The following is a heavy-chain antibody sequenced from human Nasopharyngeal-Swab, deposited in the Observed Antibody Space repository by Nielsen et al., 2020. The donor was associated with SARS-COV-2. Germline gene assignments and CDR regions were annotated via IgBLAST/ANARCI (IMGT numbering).Heavy chain of an antibody. CDR3: ATIVIGTDADDTFDF. J-gene: IGHJ3*01. Sequence: GESLKISCTASGITFSDSAMTWVRQAPGKGLEWISVISGGGVSTSYADSVKGRFTSSRDNSKNTLYLQMRSLRADDTVVYYCATIVIGTDADDTFDFWGQGTMVTVSS. CDR1: GITFSDSA. D-gene: IGHD1-20*01. CDR2: ISGGGVST. V-gene: IGHV3-23*01.